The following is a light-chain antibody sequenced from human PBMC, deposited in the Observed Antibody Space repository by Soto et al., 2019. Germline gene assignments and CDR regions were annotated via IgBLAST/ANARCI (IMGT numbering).Light chain of an antibody. CDR1: QPIGTS. CDR3: LQGYNTFWT. J-gene: IGKJ1*01. CDR2: SAS. V-gene: IGKV1-39*01. Sequence: DIQMTQSPSSLSASVGDSVTVTCRASQPIGTSLHWYQQRAGKAPKVLISSASRLQSGVSSRFSGSGSGTHLTLTISSLRPEDSATYYCLQGYNTFWTFGPGTKVEIK.